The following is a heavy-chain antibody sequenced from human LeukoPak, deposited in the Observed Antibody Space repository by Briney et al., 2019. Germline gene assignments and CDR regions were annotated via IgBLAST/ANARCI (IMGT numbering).Heavy chain of an antibody. CDR2: ISWDGGST. D-gene: IGHD3-22*01. V-gene: IGHV3-43*01. CDR1: GFTIDDYT. Sequence: GGSLRLSCAASGFTIDDYTMHWVRQAPGKGLEWVSLISWDGGSTYYADSVKGRFTISRDNSKNSLYLQMNSLRTEDTALYYCANWNDSSGYYYWGQGTLVTVSS. CDR3: ANWNDSSGYYY. J-gene: IGHJ4*02.